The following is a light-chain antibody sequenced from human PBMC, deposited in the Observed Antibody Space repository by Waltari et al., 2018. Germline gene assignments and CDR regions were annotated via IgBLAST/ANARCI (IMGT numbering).Light chain of an antibody. Sequence: DIQMTQSPSTLSASVGDRVTITCRASQSVSSWFAWYQQKPGKAPKLLIYKASSLESGVPSRFSGSGSGTEFTLTISSLQPDDFATYYCQQYNSYPWTFGQGTKVAIK. V-gene: IGKV1-5*03. CDR2: KAS. CDR1: QSVSSW. CDR3: QQYNSYPWT. J-gene: IGKJ1*01.